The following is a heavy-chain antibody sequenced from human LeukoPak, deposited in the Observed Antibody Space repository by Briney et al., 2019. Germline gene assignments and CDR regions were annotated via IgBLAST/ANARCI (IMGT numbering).Heavy chain of an antibody. Sequence: ASETLSLTCTVSGGSISNYFWAWIRQPLGKGLEWIGYISKSGGTSYNTSFKSRLTISVDTSKDQFSLRLESVTAADTAVYYCARRPRSMAYYFDYWGQGILVTVSS. D-gene: IGHD2/OR15-2a*01. CDR2: ISKSGGT. V-gene: IGHV4-59*08. CDR1: GGSISNYF. CDR3: ARRPRSMAYYFDY. J-gene: IGHJ4*02.